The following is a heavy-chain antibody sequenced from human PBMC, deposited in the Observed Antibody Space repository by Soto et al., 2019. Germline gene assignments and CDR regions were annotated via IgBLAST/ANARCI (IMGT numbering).Heavy chain of an antibody. Sequence: HPGGSLRLSCAASGFTFSSYAMSWVRQAPGKGLEWVSAISGSGGSTYYADSVKGRFTISRDNSKNTLYLQMNSLRAEDTAVYYCAGGSGSYYKFPSYYCGMDVWGKGTMVTVS. CDR3: AGGSGSYYKFPSYYCGMDV. CDR1: GFTFSSYA. CDR2: ISGSGGST. J-gene: IGHJ6*04. D-gene: IGHD3-10*01. V-gene: IGHV3-23*01.